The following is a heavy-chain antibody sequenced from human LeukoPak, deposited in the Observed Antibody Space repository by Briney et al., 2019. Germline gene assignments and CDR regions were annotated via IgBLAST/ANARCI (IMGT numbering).Heavy chain of an antibody. CDR1: GFTFSRYW. CDR3: ATAGGDGSRMGFDP. J-gene: IGHJ5*02. CDR2: ISADGSVT. V-gene: IGHV3-74*01. D-gene: IGHD2-15*01. Sequence: GGSLRLSCADSGFTFSRYWMHWVRQTPGKGLVWVSCISADGSVTRYADSVKGRFTISRDNTKSTLYLQMHSLRAEDTAIYYCATAGGDGSRMGFDPWGQGTLVTVSS.